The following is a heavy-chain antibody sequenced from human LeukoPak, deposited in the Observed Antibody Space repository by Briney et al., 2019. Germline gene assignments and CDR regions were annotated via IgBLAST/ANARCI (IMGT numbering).Heavy chain of an antibody. D-gene: IGHD3-10*01. CDR2: ISSSSSTI. CDR1: GFTFSSYR. CDR3: ARDLYDVVRGAYYFDY. Sequence: GGSLRLSCAASGFTFSSYRMNWVRQAPGKGLEWVSYISSSSSTIYYADSVKGRFTISRDNAKNTLYLQMNSLRAEDTAVYYCARDLYDVVRGAYYFDYWGQGTLVTVSS. V-gene: IGHV3-48*01. J-gene: IGHJ4*02.